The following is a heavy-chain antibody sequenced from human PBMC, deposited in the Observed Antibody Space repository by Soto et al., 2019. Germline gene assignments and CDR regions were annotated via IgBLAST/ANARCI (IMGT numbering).Heavy chain of an antibody. CDR1: GYTFTSYA. J-gene: IGHJ4*02. CDR2: INAGNGNT. V-gene: IGHV1-3*01. D-gene: IGHD6-13*01. Sequence: ASVKVACKASGYTFTSYAMHWVRQAPGQRLEWMGWINAGNGNTKYSQKFQGRVTITRDTSASTAYMELSSLRSEDTAVYYCARPHFSSSYYFDYWGQGTLVTVSS. CDR3: ARPHFSSSYYFDY.